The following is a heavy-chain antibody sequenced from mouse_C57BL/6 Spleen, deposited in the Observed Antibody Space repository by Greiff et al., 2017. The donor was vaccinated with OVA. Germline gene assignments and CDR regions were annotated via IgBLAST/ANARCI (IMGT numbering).Heavy chain of an antibody. J-gene: IGHJ1*03. V-gene: IGHV1-53*01. D-gene: IGHD2-4*01. CDR1: GYTFTSYW. Sequence: QVQLQQPGTELVKPGASVKLSCKASGYTFTSYWMHWVKQRPGQGLEWIGDINPSNGGANYNEKFKSKATLTVDKSSSTAYMQLSSLTSEDSAVYYCARDDYDVGFDVWGTGTTVTVSS. CDR2: INPSNGGA. CDR3: ARDDYDVGFDV.